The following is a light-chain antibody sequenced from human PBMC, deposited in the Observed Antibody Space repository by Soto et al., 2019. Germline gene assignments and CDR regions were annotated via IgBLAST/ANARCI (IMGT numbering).Light chain of an antibody. J-gene: IGKJ1*01. CDR2: GAS. V-gene: IGKV3-20*01. CDR3: QQSYSTPRT. Sequence: TQSPGTLSLSPGERATLSCRASQSVSSSYLAWYQQKPGQAPRLLIYGASSRATGIPDRFSGSGSGTDFTLTISSLQPEDFATYYCQQSYSTPRTFGQGTKVDIK. CDR1: QSVSSSY.